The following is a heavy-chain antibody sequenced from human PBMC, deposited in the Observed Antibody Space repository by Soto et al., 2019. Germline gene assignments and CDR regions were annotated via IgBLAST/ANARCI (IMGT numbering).Heavy chain of an antibody. CDR1: GYTFTGYY. CDR3: ASLDHSYYYYGMEV. Sequence: ASVKVSCKASGYTFTGYYMHWVRQAPGQGLEWMGWINPNSGGTNYAQKFQGRVTMTRDTSISTAYMELSRLRSDDTAVYYCASLDHSYYYYGMEVWGQGTTVTVSS. CDR2: INPNSGGT. J-gene: IGHJ6*02. D-gene: IGHD3-3*01. V-gene: IGHV1-2*02.